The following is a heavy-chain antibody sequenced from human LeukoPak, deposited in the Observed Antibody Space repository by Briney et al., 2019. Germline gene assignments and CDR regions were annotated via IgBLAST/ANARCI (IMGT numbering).Heavy chain of an antibody. J-gene: IGHJ4*02. Sequence: GGSLRLSCAASGFTFSSYSMNWVRQAPGKGLEWVSSISSSSSSIYYADSVKGRFTIARDKAKNSLYLQMNSLRAEETAVYYCARGPLPDYWGQGTLVTVSS. V-gene: IGHV3-21*01. CDR3: ARGPLPDY. CDR1: GFTFSSYS. CDR2: ISSSSSSI.